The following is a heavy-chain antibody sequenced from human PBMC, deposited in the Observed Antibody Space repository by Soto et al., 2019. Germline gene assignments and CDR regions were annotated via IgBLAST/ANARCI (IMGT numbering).Heavy chain of an antibody. CDR1: GGSISSSNW. D-gene: IGHD2-21*02. Sequence: SETLSLTCAVSGGSISSSNWWSWVRQPPGKGLEWIGEIYHSGSTNYNPSLKSRVTISVDKSKNQFSLKLSSVTAADTAVYYCARVCGGDTNWFDPWGQGTLVTVSS. V-gene: IGHV4-4*02. CDR3: ARVCGGDTNWFDP. CDR2: IYHSGST. J-gene: IGHJ5*02.